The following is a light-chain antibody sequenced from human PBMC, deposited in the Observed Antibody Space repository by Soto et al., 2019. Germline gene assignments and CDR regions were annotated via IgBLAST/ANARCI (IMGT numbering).Light chain of an antibody. CDR2: DAS. CDR3: QQYNDSPTT. Sequence: IQVALAQDWLGSSVCCIVTLSCQASQDISNYLSWYQQKPGKAPKLLIYDASKLETGVPSRFSGSGSGTHFTFTISSLQAEDIATYYCQQYNDSPTTFGGGTRLEI. CDR1: QDISNY. V-gene: IGKV1-33*01. J-gene: IGKJ5*01.